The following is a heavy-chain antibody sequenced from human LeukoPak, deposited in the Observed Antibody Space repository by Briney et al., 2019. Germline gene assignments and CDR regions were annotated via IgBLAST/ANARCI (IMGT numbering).Heavy chain of an antibody. D-gene: IGHD2-2*01. CDR2: IDPSDSYT. V-gene: IGHV5-10-1*01. CDR1: GYSFTSYW. Sequence: SGESLKISCKGSGYSFTSYWISWVRQMPGKGLEWMGRIDPSDSYTNYSPSFQGHVTISADKSISTAYLQWSSLKASDTAMYYCAMQGRYCSSTSYYALGYWGQGTLVTVSS. J-gene: IGHJ4*02. CDR3: AMQGRYCSSTSYYALGY.